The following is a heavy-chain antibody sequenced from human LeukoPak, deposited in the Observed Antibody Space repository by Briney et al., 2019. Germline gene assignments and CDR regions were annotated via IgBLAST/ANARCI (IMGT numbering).Heavy chain of an antibody. CDR3: AREGYYDFWSSYYSSAYFDY. D-gene: IGHD3-3*01. Sequence: GGSLRLSCAASGFTFSSYWMHWVRQAPGKGLVWVSRINSDGSSTSYADSVKGRFTISRDNAKNTLYLQMNSLRAEDTAVYYCAREGYYDFWSSYYSSAYFDYWGQGTLVTVSS. CDR1: GFTFSSYW. CDR2: INSDGSST. V-gene: IGHV3-74*01. J-gene: IGHJ4*02.